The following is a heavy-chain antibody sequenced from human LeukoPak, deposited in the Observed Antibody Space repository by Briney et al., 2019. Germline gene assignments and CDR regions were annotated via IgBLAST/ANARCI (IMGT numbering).Heavy chain of an antibody. CDR1: GGSISSSSYY. J-gene: IGHJ4*02. CDR2: IYYSGST. Sequence: SETLSLTCTVSGGSISSSSYYWGGIRQPPGTGLEWIGSIYYSGSTYYNPSLKSRVTISVDTSKNQFSLKLSSVTAADTAVYYCARDWVVGATTGFDYWGQGTLVTVSS. CDR3: ARDWVVGATTGFDY. D-gene: IGHD1-26*01. V-gene: IGHV4-39*07.